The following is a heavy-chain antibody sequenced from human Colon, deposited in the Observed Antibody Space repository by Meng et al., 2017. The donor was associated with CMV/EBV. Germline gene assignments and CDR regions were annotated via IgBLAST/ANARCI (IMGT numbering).Heavy chain of an antibody. D-gene: IGHD2-2*01. J-gene: IGHJ5*02. Sequence: FNHSAIRWVRQAPGQGLEWMGWIHPYHGNTNYAQRLQGRVTMTTDTSSSTAYMELRSLTSDDTAVYYCAKCLLCTTTTCPYNWFDPWGQGTLVTVSS. V-gene: IGHV1-18*04. CDR1: FNHSA. CDR3: AKCLLCTTTTCPYNWFDP. CDR2: IHPYHGNT.